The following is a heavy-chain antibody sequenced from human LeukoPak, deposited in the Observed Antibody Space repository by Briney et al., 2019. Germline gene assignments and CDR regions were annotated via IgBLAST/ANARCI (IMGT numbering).Heavy chain of an antibody. D-gene: IGHD3-3*01. CDR3: ATVLFGVVPYGMDV. V-gene: IGHV3-53*01. CDR1: GFTVSSNY. J-gene: IGHJ6*02. CDR2: IYSGGST. Sequence: PGGSLRLSCAASGFTVSSNYMSWVRQAPGKGLEWVSVIYSGGSTYSADSVKGRFTISRDNSKNTLYLQMNSLRAEDTAVYYCATVLFGVVPYGMDVWGQGTTVTVSS.